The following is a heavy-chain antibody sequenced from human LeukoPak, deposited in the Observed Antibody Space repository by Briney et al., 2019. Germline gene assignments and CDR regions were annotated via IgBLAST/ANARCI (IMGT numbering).Heavy chain of an antibody. V-gene: IGHV4-39*01. CDR1: GGSISSSSYY. D-gene: IGHD3-16*01. J-gene: IGHJ4*02. CDR2: IYYSGST. Sequence: PSETLSLTCTVSGGSISSSSYYWGWIRQPPGKGLEWIGIIYYSGSTYYNPSLKSRLTISVDMSKNQFSLKLSSVTAADTAVYYCARVTSGSYGRLGYWGQGTLVTVSS. CDR3: ARVTSGSYGRLGY.